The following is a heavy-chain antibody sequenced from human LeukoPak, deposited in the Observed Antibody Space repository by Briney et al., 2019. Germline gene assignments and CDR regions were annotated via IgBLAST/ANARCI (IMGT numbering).Heavy chain of an antibody. J-gene: IGHJ5*02. D-gene: IGHD3-3*01. CDR2: IYTSGST. Sequence: SQTLSLTCTVSGGSISSGSYYWSWIRQPAGKGLEWIGRIYTSGSTNYNPSLKSRVTISVDTSKNQFSLKLSSVTAADTAVYYCARVNDFWSGYNWFGPWGQGTLVTVSS. V-gene: IGHV4-61*02. CDR3: ARVNDFWSGYNWFGP. CDR1: GGSISSGSYY.